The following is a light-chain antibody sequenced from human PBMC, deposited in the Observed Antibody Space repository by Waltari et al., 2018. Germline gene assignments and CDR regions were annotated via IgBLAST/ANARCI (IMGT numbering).Light chain of an antibody. CDR2: RSY. V-gene: IGLV1-44*01. Sequence: QSVLTQPPSASGSPGQRVTISCSGSSSNIGDCSVKWYQHFPGTAPKLIIYRSYQRTSEVPDRFSGSKSGTSASLALSGLQSEDEADYYCATWDDSLNGVVFGGGTKLPVL. CDR1: SSNIGDCS. CDR3: ATWDDSLNGVV. J-gene: IGLJ2*01.